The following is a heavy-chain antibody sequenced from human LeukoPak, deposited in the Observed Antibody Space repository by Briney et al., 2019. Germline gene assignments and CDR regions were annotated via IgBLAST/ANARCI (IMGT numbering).Heavy chain of an antibody. J-gene: IGHJ4*02. Sequence: SETLSLTCTVSGGSISSGDYYWSWIRQPPGKGLEWIGYIYYSGSTYYNPSLKSRVTISVDTSKNQFSLKLSSVTAADTAGYYCARIKDSGYDSGVDYWGQGTLVPVSS. CDR2: IYYSGST. CDR3: ARIKDSGYDSGVDY. V-gene: IGHV4-30-4*08. CDR1: GGSISSGDYY. D-gene: IGHD5-12*01.